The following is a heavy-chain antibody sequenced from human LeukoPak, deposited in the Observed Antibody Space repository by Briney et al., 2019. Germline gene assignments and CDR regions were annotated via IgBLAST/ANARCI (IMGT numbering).Heavy chain of an antibody. CDR3: ARDRGEITMIVVTLGAFDI. J-gene: IGHJ3*02. CDR2: IYYSGST. D-gene: IGHD3-22*01. CDR1: GWYINTGSYY. Sequence: PSQTLSLTCTVSGWYINTGSYYWGWLRQPPGKGLEWVGSIYYSGSTYYNPSLKSRVTISVDTSKNQFSLKLSSVTAADTAVYYCARDRGEITMIVVTLGAFDIWGQGTMVTVSS. V-gene: IGHV4-39*07.